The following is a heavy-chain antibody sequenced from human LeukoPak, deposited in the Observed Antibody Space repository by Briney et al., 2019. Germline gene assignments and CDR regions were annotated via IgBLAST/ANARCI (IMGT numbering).Heavy chain of an antibody. V-gene: IGHV3-7*03. Sequence: GGSLRLSCAASALTFSNSWMTWVRQAPGEGLEWAANIEHDGNEKCFVDSVKGRFTISRDNSKNTVFLQMNSLRADDTAVYYCVKGIASHDFFSRGDWGQGTLVTVSA. CDR3: VKGIASHDFFSRGD. CDR2: IEHDGNEK. J-gene: IGHJ4*02. CDR1: ALTFSNSW. D-gene: IGHD2-21*01.